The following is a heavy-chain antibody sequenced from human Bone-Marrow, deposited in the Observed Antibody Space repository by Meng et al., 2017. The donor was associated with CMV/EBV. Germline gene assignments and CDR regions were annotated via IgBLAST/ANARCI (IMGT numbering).Heavy chain of an antibody. CDR2: ISGYNGNT. Sequence: ASVKVSCKASNYTFTKYGISWVRQAPGQGLEWMGWISGYNGNTKYAQKFQGRVTMTTDRSTNTAYMELRSLRSDDTAVYYCARETEMAAALSIDYWGQGTLVTVSS. D-gene: IGHD5-24*01. CDR3: ARETEMAAALSIDY. CDR1: NYTFTKYG. J-gene: IGHJ4*02. V-gene: IGHV1-18*01.